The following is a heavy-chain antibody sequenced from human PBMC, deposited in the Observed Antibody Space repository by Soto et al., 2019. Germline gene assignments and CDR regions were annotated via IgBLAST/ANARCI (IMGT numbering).Heavy chain of an antibody. CDR2: ISGSGNYT. V-gene: IGHV3-21*01. J-gene: IGHJ4*02. CDR3: AREGINNYNEYYFDS. Sequence: GGSLRLSCAASGFSFSTYSMNWVRQAPGKGLEWVSSISGSGNYTHYADFLRGRFTISRDNAKTSLYLQMNSLRAEDTAVYYCAREGINNYNEYYFDSWGQGTVVTVSS. D-gene: IGHD4-4*01. CDR1: GFSFSTYS.